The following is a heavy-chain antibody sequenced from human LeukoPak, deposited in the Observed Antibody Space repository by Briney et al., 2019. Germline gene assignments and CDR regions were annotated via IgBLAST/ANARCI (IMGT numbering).Heavy chain of an antibody. CDR2: INSDGSTT. J-gene: IGHJ5*02. V-gene: IGHV3-74*01. Sequence: AGTLSLSCAVSGVTISSYWMHWVRQPPGKGLVWVSRINSDGSTTNYADSVQGRFSISRDNAKNTLYLQMNGLRAEDTAVYYCARGSSGYSTTWGQGTLVTVSS. CDR1: GVTISSYW. CDR3: ARGSSGYSTT. D-gene: IGHD6-13*01.